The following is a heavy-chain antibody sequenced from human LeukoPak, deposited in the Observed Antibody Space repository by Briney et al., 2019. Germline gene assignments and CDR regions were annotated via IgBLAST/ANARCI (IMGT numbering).Heavy chain of an antibody. D-gene: IGHD6-6*01. Sequence: APVKVSCTASGYTFTGYYMHWVRQAPGQGLEWMGWINPNSGGTNYAQKFQGRVTMTRDTSISTAYMELSRLRSDDTAVYYCARAMAARLHYFDYWGQGTLVTVSS. J-gene: IGHJ4*02. V-gene: IGHV1-2*02. CDR3: ARAMAARLHYFDY. CDR2: INPNSGGT. CDR1: GYTFTGYY.